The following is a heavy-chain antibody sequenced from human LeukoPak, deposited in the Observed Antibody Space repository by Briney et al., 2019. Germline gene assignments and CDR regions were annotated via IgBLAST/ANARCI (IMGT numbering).Heavy chain of an antibody. CDR1: GGSFSGYY. CDR3: ARARKMVVTPRAAFDI. V-gene: IGHV4-34*01. Sequence: SETLSLTCAVYGGSFSGYYWSWIRQPPGKGLEWIGEINHSGSTNHNPSLKSRVTISVDTSKNQFSLKLSSVTAADTAVYYCARARKMVVTPRAAFDIWGQGTMATVSS. D-gene: IGHD4-23*01. J-gene: IGHJ3*02. CDR2: INHSGST.